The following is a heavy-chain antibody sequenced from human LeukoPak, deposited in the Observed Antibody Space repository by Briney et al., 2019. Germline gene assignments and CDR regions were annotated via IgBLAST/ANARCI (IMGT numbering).Heavy chain of an antibody. CDR2: MSPNSGDT. J-gene: IGHJ4*02. Sequence: ASVNVSCKASGYTFTSYGINWVRQATGQRPEWMGWMSPNSGDTGYAQKFQDRVTMTRNTSISTAYMELSSLRSDDTAVYYCARGPPNWGYDYWGPGTLVTVSS. CDR1: GYTFTSYG. CDR3: ARGPPNWGYDY. D-gene: IGHD7-27*01. V-gene: IGHV1-8*02.